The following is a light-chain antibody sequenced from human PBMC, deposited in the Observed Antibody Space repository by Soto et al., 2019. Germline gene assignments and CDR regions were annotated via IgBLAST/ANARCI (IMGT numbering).Light chain of an antibody. J-gene: IGKJ1*01. CDR2: GAS. V-gene: IGKV3-15*01. CDR3: QQYYSYPWT. Sequence: ETVMTQSPATLSVSPGERATLSCRASQSVNSNLAWYQQKLGQAPRVLIYGASTRATGIPDRFSGSGSGTEFTLTISCLQSEDFATYYCQQYYSYPWTFGQGTKVDIK. CDR1: QSVNSN.